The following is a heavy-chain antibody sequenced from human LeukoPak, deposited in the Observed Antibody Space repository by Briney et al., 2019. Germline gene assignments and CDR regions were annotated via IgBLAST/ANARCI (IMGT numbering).Heavy chain of an antibody. Sequence: SQTLSLTCTVSGGSISSGSYYWSWIRQPAGKGLEWIGRIYTSGSTNYNPSLKSRVTISVDTSKNQFSLKLSSVTAADTAVYYCARGGGSGSAGDYWGQGTLVTVSS. CDR3: ARGGGSGSAGDY. CDR2: IYTSGST. V-gene: IGHV4-61*02. J-gene: IGHJ4*02. CDR1: GGSISSGSYY. D-gene: IGHD3-10*01.